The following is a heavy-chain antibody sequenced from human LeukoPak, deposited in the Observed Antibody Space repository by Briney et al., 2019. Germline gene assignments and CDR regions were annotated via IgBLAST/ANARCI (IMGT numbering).Heavy chain of an antibody. V-gene: IGHV3-64D*09. CDR2: ISSNGHT. CDR3: VKDNREEDWFDP. Sequence: GGSLRLSCSASGFTFRKYSMHWVRQGPGKGLEYVSSISSNGHTYYADSVKGRFTISRDNSKSTLYLQMSSLRPEDTAVYYCVKDNREEDWFDPWGQGTLVTVSS. CDR1: GFTFRKYS. J-gene: IGHJ5*02. D-gene: IGHD2/OR15-2a*01.